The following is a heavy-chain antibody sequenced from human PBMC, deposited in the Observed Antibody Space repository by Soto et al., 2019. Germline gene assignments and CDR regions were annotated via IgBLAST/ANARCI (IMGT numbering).Heavy chain of an antibody. CDR1: GFTFGNYA. V-gene: IGHV3-23*01. CDR2: ISGGGDAT. Sequence: EVQLLESGGGLVQPGGSRRLSCAASGFTFGNYAFSWVRQAPGKGLEWVSVISGGGDATYYPDSVKGRFTTSRDNSKNTVYLQMNSRRAEDTAVYYCATKSLGSTTLPALYYFDYWGQGTLVTVSS. J-gene: IGHJ4*02. CDR3: ATKSLGSTTLPALYYFDY. D-gene: IGHD7-27*01.